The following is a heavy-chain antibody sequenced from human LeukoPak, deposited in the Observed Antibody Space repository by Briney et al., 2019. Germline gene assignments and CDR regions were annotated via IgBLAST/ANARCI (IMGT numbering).Heavy chain of an antibody. Sequence: GGSLRLSCAASGFTFSTYAMSWVRQAPGKGLEWVSAIGGSGGSTYYADSVKGRFTISRDNAKNSLYLQMNSLRAEDTAVYYCAELGITMIGGVWGKGTTVTISS. CDR2: IGGSGGST. CDR1: GFTFSTYA. V-gene: IGHV3-23*01. D-gene: IGHD3-10*02. J-gene: IGHJ6*04. CDR3: AELGITMIGGV.